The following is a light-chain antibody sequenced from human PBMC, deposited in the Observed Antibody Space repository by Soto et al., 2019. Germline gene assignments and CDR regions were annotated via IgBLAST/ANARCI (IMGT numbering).Light chain of an antibody. V-gene: IGKV1-5*03. J-gene: IGKJ1*01. Sequence: DIQMTQPPSTLSASVGDRVTIICRASQSFDTCLAWYQQKPGKAPHLLIYKASSLETGVPSRFSGSGSVTEFTLTISSLQPDDFATYYCQQFYRYPWTFGQGTKVEIK. CDR3: QQFYRYPWT. CDR1: QSFDTC. CDR2: KAS.